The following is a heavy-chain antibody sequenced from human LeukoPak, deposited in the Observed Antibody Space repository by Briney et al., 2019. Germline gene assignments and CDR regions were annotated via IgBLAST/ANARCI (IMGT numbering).Heavy chain of an antibody. J-gene: IGHJ4*02. CDR2: INPISGRP. Sequence: ASANVSCKASGYTFTGYNMHSVPHAPRQRLEWMGCINPISGRPGSAQKLQGRVRMNRDTSINTAYMELRRLRSGDTAVYCCARITDSMIRGGGFDYWGEGPLVAV. CDR3: ARITDSMIRGGGFDY. CDR1: GYTFTGYN. V-gene: IGHV1-2*02. D-gene: IGHD3-10*01.